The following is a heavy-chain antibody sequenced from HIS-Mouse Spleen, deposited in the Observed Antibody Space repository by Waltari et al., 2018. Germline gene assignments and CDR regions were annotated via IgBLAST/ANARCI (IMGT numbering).Heavy chain of an antibody. CDR2: VYDSGST. J-gene: IGHJ4*02. CDR1: GVSISSYY. V-gene: IGHV4-59*08. CDR3: ARGGLLAATYYFDY. Sequence: QVQLQESGPGLVKPSETLSLTCTVSGVSISSYYWSWIRQPPGKGLEWIGYVYDSGSTNYNPYLKSRVTISVDTSKHQFSLKLSSVTAADTAVYYCARGGLLAATYYFDYWRQGTLVTVAS. D-gene: IGHD2-15*01.